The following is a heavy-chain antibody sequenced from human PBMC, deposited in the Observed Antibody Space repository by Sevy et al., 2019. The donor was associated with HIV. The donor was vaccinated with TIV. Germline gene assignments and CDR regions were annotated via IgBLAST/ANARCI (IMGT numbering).Heavy chain of an antibody. J-gene: IGHJ5*02. CDR2: ISSSSDYI. CDR3: ARDGLGSGTSQNWFDP. CDR1: GFAFSSYT. V-gene: IGHV3-21*01. Sequence: GGSLRLSCAASGFAFSSYTMNWVRQAPGKGLEWVSSISSSSDYIYYADSVRGRLTISRDNAKKSLYLQMNSLRAEDTAVYYCARDGLGSGTSQNWFDPWGQRTLVTVSS. D-gene: IGHD3-10*01.